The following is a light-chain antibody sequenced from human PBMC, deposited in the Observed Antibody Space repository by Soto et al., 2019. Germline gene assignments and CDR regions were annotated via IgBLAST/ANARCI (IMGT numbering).Light chain of an antibody. V-gene: IGLV1-47*01. CDR3: AAWDDSLTCYV. J-gene: IGLJ1*01. Sequence: QSVLTQPPSASGTPGQRVTISCSGSSSNIGSNYVYWYQQVPGTAPKLLIFRNNQRPSGVPDRFSGSKSGTSASLAISGLRSEDEADYSCAAWDDSLTCYVXGTGTKVTVL. CDR2: RNN. CDR1: SSNIGSNY.